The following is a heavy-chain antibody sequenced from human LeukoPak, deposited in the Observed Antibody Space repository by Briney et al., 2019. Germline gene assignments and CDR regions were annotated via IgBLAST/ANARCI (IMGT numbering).Heavy chain of an antibody. CDR2: ISYDGRNK. J-gene: IGHJ3*01. Sequence: GRSLRLSCAPSAFTFNNHDMHWVRQAPGKGLEWVAAISYDGRNKYYADSVKGRFTISRDNSKNTLNLQMNSLRTEDTAVFYCAKPRDIDSWAFDVWGQGTMVTVSS. CDR1: AFTFNNHD. D-gene: IGHD2-15*01. CDR3: AKPRDIDSWAFDV. V-gene: IGHV3-30*18.